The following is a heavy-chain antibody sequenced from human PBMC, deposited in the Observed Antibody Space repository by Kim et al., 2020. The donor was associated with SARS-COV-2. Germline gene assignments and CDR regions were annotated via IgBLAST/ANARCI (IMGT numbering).Heavy chain of an antibody. CDR2: IYFSGST. V-gene: IGHV4-31*03. CDR1: GGSISSGAYY. CDR3: TSAGGDSGASDY. D-gene: IGHD4-17*01. J-gene: IGHJ4*02. Sequence: SETLSLTCIVSGGSISSGAYYWSWIRQHPGKGLEWIGYIYFSGSTSYNPSLKSRVTISVDASKNQFSLRLTSVTAADTAVYYCTSAGGDSGASDYWGQGT.